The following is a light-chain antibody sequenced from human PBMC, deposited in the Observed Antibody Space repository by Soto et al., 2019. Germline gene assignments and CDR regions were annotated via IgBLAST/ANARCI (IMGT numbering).Light chain of an antibody. V-gene: IGKV1-5*01. CDR3: QQYNTYPT. Sequence: EIQMTQSASTLSASIGDRLTIAWRASQGISNWLAWYQQKPGKAPKLLIFHASSLESGVPSRFSGSGSGTEFTLTISSLQSDDFATYYCQQYNTYPTFGQGTKVDI. J-gene: IGKJ1*01. CDR1: QGISNW. CDR2: HAS.